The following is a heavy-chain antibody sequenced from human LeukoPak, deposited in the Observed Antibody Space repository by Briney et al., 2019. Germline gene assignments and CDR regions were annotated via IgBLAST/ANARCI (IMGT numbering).Heavy chain of an antibody. V-gene: IGHV1-18*01. Sequence: ASVKVSCKASGYIFTSYGISWVRQAPGQGLEWMGWISAYNGNTNYAQKLQGRVTMTTDTSTSTAYMELRSLRSDDTAVYYCARGLTHPRTSHSRGGMDVWGQGTTVTVSS. D-gene: IGHD2-2*01. CDR3: ARGLTHPRTSHSRGGMDV. J-gene: IGHJ6*02. CDR1: GYIFTSYG. CDR2: ISAYNGNT.